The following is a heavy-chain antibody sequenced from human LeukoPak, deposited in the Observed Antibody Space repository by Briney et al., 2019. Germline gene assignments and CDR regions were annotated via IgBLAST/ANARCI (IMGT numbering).Heavy chain of an antibody. V-gene: IGHV1-24*01. CDR2: FDPGDGET. CDR1: RYSLTELS. Sequence: ASVKVSCKVSRYSLTELSMHWVRQAPGKGLEWMGGFDPGDGETIYAQEFQGRVTLTEDTSTDTAYMELSSLRSEDTAVYYCATPLRDFGFPNKYWGQGTLVTVSS. J-gene: IGHJ4*02. CDR3: ATPLRDFGFPNKY. D-gene: IGHD3-9*01.